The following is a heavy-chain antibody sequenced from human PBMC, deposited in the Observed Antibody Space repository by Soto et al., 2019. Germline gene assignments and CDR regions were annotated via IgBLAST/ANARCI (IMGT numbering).Heavy chain of an antibody. CDR3: ARDFWHHGVCLDV. Sequence: RWRSLGLSFAALGFIFNNYWMDWVRQAPGKGLVWVSRINSDGSSTSYADSVKGRFTISRDNAKNTLYLEMNSLRAEDTAVYYCARDFWHHGVCLDVWGQGTTVTVYS. CDR1: GFIFNNYW. CDR2: INSDGSST. D-gene: IGHD2-8*01. V-gene: IGHV3-74*01. J-gene: IGHJ6*02.